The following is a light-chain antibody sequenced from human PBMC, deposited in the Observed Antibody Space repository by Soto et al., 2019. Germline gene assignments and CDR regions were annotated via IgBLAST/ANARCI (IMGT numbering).Light chain of an antibody. J-gene: IGKJ2*01. Sequence: DVQMTQSPSSLSASVGDKVTITCRASQSISTYLNWYQQKPGKAPKLLIYAASSLQSGVPSRFSGTGSGTDFTLAINSREPEDFATYYCQQTYKLPRTFGQGTKLEIK. CDR2: AAS. CDR3: QQTYKLPRT. V-gene: IGKV1-39*01. CDR1: QSISTY.